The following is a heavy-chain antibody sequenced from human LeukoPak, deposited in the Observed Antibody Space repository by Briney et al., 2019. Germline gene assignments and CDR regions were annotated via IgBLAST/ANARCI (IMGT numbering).Heavy chain of an antibody. D-gene: IGHD1-7*01. CDR1: GGSFSGYY. CDR2: INHSGSA. V-gene: IGHV4-34*01. Sequence: SETLSLTCAVYGGSFSGYYWSWIRQPPGKGLEWIGEINHSGSANYNPSLKSRVTISVDMSKNQFSLKLSSVTAADTAVYYCARDRITGTTVGAFDIWGQGTMVTVSS. J-gene: IGHJ3*02. CDR3: ARDRITGTTVGAFDI.